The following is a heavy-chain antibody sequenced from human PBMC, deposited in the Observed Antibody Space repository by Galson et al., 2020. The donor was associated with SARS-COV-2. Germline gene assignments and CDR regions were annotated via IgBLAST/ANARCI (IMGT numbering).Heavy chain of an antibody. CDR3: ARLLQTRQLVGAADN. V-gene: IGHV4-31*03. D-gene: IGHD1-26*01. J-gene: IGHJ4*02. CDR2: IYYSGSA. CDR1: GGSINSGDYY. Sequence: SETLSLTCTVSGGSINSGDYYWSWIRQLPEKGLEWIGYIYYSGSAYYNPSLKSRVAISIDTSKNQFSLRLSSVTAADTAVYYCARLLQTRQLVGAADNWGQGTLVTVSS.